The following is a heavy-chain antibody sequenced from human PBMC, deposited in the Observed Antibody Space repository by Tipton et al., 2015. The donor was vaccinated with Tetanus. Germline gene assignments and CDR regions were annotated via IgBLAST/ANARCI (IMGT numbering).Heavy chain of an antibody. CDR1: GFIFNNYW. J-gene: IGHJ4*02. CDR3: AFRTNWRFSRGFDC. D-gene: IGHD1-20*01. Sequence: SLRLSCSASGFIFNNYWMSWVRQAPGKGLEWVANINRDGSDKYYVDSVKGRFTISRDNSNNSLSLQMNSLRIDDTAVYYCAFRTNWRFSRGFDCWGQGILVTVSS. CDR2: INRDGSDK. V-gene: IGHV3-7*03.